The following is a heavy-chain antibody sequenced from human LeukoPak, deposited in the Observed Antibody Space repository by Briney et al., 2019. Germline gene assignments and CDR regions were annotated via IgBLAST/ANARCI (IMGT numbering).Heavy chain of an antibody. V-gene: IGHV3-21*01. D-gene: IGHD2-2*02. Sequence: GGSLRLSCAASGFTFSSYSMNWVRQAPGKGLEWVSSISSSSSYIYYADSVKGRFTISRDNAKNSLYLQMNSLRAEDTAVYYCAREDGYCSSTSCYKWFDPWGQGTAVIVSS. CDR1: GFTFSSYS. J-gene: IGHJ5*01. CDR3: AREDGYCSSTSCYKWFDP. CDR2: ISSSSSYI.